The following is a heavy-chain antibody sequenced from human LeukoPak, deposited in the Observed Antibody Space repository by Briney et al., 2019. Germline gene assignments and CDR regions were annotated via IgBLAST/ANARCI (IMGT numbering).Heavy chain of an antibody. Sequence: KSGGSLRLSCAASGFTFSSYSMNWVRQAPGKGLEWVSSISSSSSYIYYADSVKGRFTISRDNAKNSLYLQMNSLRAEDTAVYYCARDLTVTTSYQDYWGQGTLVTVSS. CDR3: ARDLTVTTSYQDY. D-gene: IGHD4-11*01. V-gene: IGHV3-21*01. CDR1: GFTFSSYS. CDR2: ISSSSSYI. J-gene: IGHJ4*02.